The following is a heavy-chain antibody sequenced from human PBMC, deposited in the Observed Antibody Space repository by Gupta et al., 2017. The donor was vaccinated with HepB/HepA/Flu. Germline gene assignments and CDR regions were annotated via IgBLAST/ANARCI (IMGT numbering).Heavy chain of an antibody. D-gene: IGHD2/OR15-2a*01. CDR2: IDWDDDK. Sequence: QVTLRESGPALVKPTQTLTLTCTFSGFSLSTSGMWVSWIRQPPGKDLEWLALIDWDDDKYYSKSLKTRLTISKDTSKNQVVLTMTNMDPVDTATYYCARIRYYGAFDIWGQGTMVTVSS. CDR3: ARIRYYGAFDI. V-gene: IGHV2-70*01. J-gene: IGHJ3*02. CDR1: GFSLSTSGMW.